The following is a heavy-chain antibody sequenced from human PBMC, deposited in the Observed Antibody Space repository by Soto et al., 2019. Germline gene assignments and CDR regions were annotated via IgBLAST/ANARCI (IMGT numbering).Heavy chain of an antibody. CDR1: GYTFNRHD. J-gene: IGHJ3*02. V-gene: IGHV1-8*01. D-gene: IGHD6-19*01. CDR2: MNPNSGNT. CDR3: AREGLYGSIQDNTFDI. Sequence: QVQLVQSGAEVKRSGASGRISCKASGYTFNRHDINWVRQATGQGPEWIGWMNPNSGNTGYAQKFQGRVTMTRDSSITTAYMDLSSLTSEDTAIYYCAREGLYGSIQDNTFDIWGQGTMVSVSS.